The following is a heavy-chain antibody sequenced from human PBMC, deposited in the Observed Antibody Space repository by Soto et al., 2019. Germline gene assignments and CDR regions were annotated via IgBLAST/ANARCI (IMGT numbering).Heavy chain of an antibody. V-gene: IGHV3-30-3*01. CDR3: AREVIAARNYYYYGMDV. Sequence: QVQLVESGGGVVQPGRSLRLSCAASGFTFSSYAMHWVRQAPGKGLEWVAVISYDGSNKYYADSVKGRFTISRDNSKNTLYLQMNSLRAEDTAVYYCAREVIAARNYYYYGMDVWGQGTTVTVSS. CDR1: GFTFSSYA. D-gene: IGHD6-6*01. J-gene: IGHJ6*02. CDR2: ISYDGSNK.